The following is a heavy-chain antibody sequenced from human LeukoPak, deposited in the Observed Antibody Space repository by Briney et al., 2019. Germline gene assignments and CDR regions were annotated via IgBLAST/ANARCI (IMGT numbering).Heavy chain of an antibody. CDR3: ARELYYYDSSMLDY. V-gene: IGHV4-61*02. D-gene: IGHD3-22*01. J-gene: IGHJ4*02. Sequence: SETLSLTCTVSGGSISSGSYYWSWIRQPAGKGLEWIGRIYTSGSTNYNPSLKSRVTISVDTSKNQFSLKLSSVTAADTAVYYCARELYYYDSSMLDYWGQGTLVTVSS. CDR1: GGSISSGSYY. CDR2: IYTSGST.